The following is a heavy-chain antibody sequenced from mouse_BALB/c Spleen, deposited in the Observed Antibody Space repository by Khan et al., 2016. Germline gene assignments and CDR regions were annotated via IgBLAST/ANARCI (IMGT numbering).Heavy chain of an antibody. CDR1: GYSITSDYA. V-gene: IGHV3-2*02. CDR3: ADELGWFAY. D-gene: IGHD4-1*01. J-gene: IGHJ3*01. Sequence: VQLKESGPGLVKPSQSLSLTCTVTGYSITSDYAWNWIRQFPGNKLEWMGYISYSGSTSYNPSLKSRISITRDTSKNQFFLRLNSVTTEDTATXYWADELGWFAYWRQGTLVTVSS. CDR2: ISYSGST.